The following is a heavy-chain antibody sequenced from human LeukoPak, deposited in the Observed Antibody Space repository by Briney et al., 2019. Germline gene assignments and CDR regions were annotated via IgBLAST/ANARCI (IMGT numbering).Heavy chain of an antibody. J-gene: IGHJ6*02. Sequence: GGSLRLSCAASGFTFSSYGMHWVRQAPGKGLEWVAVISYDGSNKYYADSVKGRFTISRDNSKNTLYLQMNSLRAEDTAVYYCAKDLGWAAGRGMDVWGQGTTVTVSS. CDR3: AKDLGWAAGRGMDV. CDR1: GFTFSSYG. V-gene: IGHV3-30*18. CDR2: ISYDGSNK. D-gene: IGHD6-13*01.